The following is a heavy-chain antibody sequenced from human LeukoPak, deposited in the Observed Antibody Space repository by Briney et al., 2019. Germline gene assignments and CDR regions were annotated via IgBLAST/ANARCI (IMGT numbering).Heavy chain of an antibody. J-gene: IGHJ5*02. V-gene: IGHV7-4-1*02. CDR1: GYTFTSYA. Sequence: ASVTVSCKASGYTFTSYAMNWVRQAPGQGLEWMGWINTNTGNPTYAQGFTGRFVFSLDTSVSTAYLQISSLKAEDTAVYYCARVRCSSTSCYVEDILFGPWGQGTLVTVSS. CDR3: ARVRCSSTSCYVEDILFGP. D-gene: IGHD2-2*01. CDR2: INTNTGNP.